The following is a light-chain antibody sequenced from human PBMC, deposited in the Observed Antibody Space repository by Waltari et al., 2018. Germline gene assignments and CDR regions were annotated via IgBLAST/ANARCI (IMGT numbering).Light chain of an antibody. V-gene: IGKV3-11*01. CDR2: GTY. CDR1: HSVSNY. CDR3: QQRASWPNT. Sequence: DIVLTQSPATLSLSPGEGATLSCRASHSVSNYLAWYQEKPGQAPRLLIDGTYNRATGIPARFSGSGSGTDFTLTISSLEPEDCAVYYCQQRASWPNTFGQGTKLEIK. J-gene: IGKJ2*01.